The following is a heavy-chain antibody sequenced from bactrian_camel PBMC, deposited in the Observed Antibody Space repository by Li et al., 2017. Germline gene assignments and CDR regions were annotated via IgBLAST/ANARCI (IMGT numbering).Heavy chain of an antibody. CDR2: VNSDGGLT. CDR3: ATRGWGGGYEYNY. Sequence: VQLVESGGGSVQSGGSLRLSCAASGFTFSTSAMSWVRQAPGKGLEWVSAVNSDGGLTYYQDSVKGRFTISRDNAKKTLYLQMNSLKSEDTALYYCATRGWGGGYEYNYWGQQGTQVTVS. D-gene: IGHD5*01. V-gene: IGHV3S31*01. CDR1: GFTFSTSA. J-gene: IGHJ4*01.